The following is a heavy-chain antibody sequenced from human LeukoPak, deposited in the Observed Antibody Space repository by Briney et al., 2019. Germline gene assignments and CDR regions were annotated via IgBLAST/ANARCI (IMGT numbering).Heavy chain of an antibody. CDR1: GGAISSYY. J-gene: IGHJ4*02. V-gene: IGHV4-59*01. Sequence: WETLSLTCTVSGGAISSYYWSWIRQPPGKALEWIGYIYYSGSTNYNPSLKSRVTISVDTSKNQFSLKLSSVTAADTAVYYCARVSTTMVPDYWGQGTLVTVSS. CDR2: IYYSGST. CDR3: ARVSTTMVPDY. D-gene: IGHD4-23*01.